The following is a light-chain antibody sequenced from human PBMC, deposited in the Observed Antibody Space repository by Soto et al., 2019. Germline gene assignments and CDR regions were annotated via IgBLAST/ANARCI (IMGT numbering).Light chain of an antibody. CDR1: SSNIGSNT. V-gene: IGLV1-44*01. CDR3: AAWDDGLNGVV. CDR2: SNN. J-gene: IGLJ2*01. Sequence: QSVLTQPPSASGTPGQRVTISCSGSSSNIGSNTVSWYQQLPGTAPKLLIYSNNQRPSGVPDRFSGSKSGTSASLAISGLQSDDEADYYCAAWDDGLNGVVFGGGTKLTVL.